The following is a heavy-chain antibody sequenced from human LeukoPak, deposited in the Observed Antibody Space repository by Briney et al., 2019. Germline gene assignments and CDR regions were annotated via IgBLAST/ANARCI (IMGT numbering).Heavy chain of an antibody. CDR3: AKDLNVAAAGYYFDY. J-gene: IGHJ4*02. CDR1: GFTFSNYG. CDR2: VANDGRDK. V-gene: IGHV3-30*18. Sequence: QPGGSLRLSCAASGFTFSNYGMHWVRQAPGKGLEWVAVVANDGRDKRYADSVKGRFTISRDNSKNTVYLQMNSLRAEDTAVYYCAKDLNVAAAGYYFDYWGQGTLATVSS. D-gene: IGHD6-13*01.